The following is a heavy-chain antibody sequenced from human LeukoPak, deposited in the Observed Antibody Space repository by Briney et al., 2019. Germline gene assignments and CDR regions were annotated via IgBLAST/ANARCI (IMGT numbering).Heavy chain of an antibody. J-gene: IGHJ2*01. CDR3: AREGERIAAAARYWYLDL. CDR2: IYTSGST. Sequence: SETLSLTCTVSDGSISSYYWSWIRQPAGKGLEWIGRIYTSGSTNYNPSLKSRVTMSVDTSKNQFSLKLSSVTAADTAVYYCAREGERIAAAARYWYLDLWGRGTLVTVSS. CDR1: DGSISSYY. V-gene: IGHV4-4*07. D-gene: IGHD6-13*01.